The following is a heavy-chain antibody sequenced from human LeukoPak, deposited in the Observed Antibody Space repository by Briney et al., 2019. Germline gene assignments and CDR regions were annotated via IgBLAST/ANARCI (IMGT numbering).Heavy chain of an antibody. CDR2: INHSGST. CDR1: GGSFSGYY. Sequence: KPSETLSLTCAVYGGSFSGYYWSWIRQPPGKGLEWIGEINHSGSTNYNPSLKSRVTISVDTSKNQFSLKLSSVTAADTAVYYCARGPPRVPWFDPWGQGTLVTVSS. D-gene: IGHD2-2*01. V-gene: IGHV4-34*01. J-gene: IGHJ5*02. CDR3: ARGPPRVPWFDP.